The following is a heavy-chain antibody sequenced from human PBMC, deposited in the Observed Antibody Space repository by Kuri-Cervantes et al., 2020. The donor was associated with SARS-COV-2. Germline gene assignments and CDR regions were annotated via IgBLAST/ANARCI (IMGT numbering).Heavy chain of an antibody. D-gene: IGHD2-15*01. J-gene: IGHJ3*02. CDR1: EFTFSDYA. Sequence: GESLKISCAASEFTFSDYAMSWVRQAPGRGLEWVSAISGTGGTTYYADSVKGRFTISRDNSKNTLYLQMNSLRAEDTAVYYCARDRVVEAFDIWGQGTMVTVSS. CDR3: ARDRVVEAFDI. V-gene: IGHV3-23*01. CDR2: ISGTGGTT.